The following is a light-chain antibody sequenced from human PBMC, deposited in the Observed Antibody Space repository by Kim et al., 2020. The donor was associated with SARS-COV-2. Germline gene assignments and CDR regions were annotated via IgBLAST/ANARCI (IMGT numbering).Light chain of an antibody. J-gene: IGKJ1*01. CDR2: KSS. Sequence: DIQMTQSPSTLSASVGDRVTITCRASQSISSWLAWYQQKPGRAPKLLIYKSSSLGSGVPSRFSGSGSGAEFTLTISSLQPDDFATYYCQQYQSYSPWTFGQGTKVDIK. CDR3: QQYQSYSPWT. CDR1: QSISSW. V-gene: IGKV1-5*03.